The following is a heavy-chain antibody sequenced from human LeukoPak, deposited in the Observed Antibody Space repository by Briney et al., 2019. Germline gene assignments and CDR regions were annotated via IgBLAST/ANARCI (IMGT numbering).Heavy chain of an antibody. CDR3: ARDAYCGGDCYQYFQH. V-gene: IGHV1-69*05. D-gene: IGHD2-21*02. J-gene: IGHJ1*01. CDR1: GGTFSSYA. CDR2: IIPIFGTA. Sequence: SVKVSXKASGGTFSSYAISWVRQAPGQGLEWMGRIIPIFGTANYAQKFQGRVTITTDESTSTAYMELSSLRSEDTAVYYCARDAYCGGDCYQYFQHWGQGTLVTVSS.